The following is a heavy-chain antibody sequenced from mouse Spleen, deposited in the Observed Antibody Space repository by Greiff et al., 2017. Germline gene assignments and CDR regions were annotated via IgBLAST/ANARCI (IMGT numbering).Heavy chain of an antibody. CDR1: GYSFTGYY. Sequence: VQLKQSGPELVKPGASVKISCKASGYSFTGYYMHWVKQSHVKSLEWIGRINPYNGATSYNQNFKDKASLTVDKSSSTAYMELHSLTSEDSAVYYCARDWGGYYFDYWGQGTTLTVSS. CDR2: INPYNGAT. CDR3: ARDWGGYYFDY. J-gene: IGHJ2*01. V-gene: IGHV1-31*01. D-gene: IGHD4-1*01.